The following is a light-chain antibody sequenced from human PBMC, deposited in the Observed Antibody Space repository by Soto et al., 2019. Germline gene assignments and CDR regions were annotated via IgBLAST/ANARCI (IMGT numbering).Light chain of an antibody. V-gene: IGLV1-40*01. Sequence: QSVLTQPPSVSGAPGQRVTISCTGSSSNIGAGYDVHWYQQLPGTAPKLLIYGNSNRPSGVPDRFSGSKSGTSASLAITGLQAEDEADYYCQSYDSSLRGSLFGGGTQLTVL. J-gene: IGLJ7*01. CDR3: QSYDSSLRGSL. CDR2: GNS. CDR1: SSNIGAGYD.